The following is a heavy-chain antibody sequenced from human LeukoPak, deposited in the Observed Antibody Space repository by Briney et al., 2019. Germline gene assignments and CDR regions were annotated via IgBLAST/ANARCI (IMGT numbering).Heavy chain of an antibody. D-gene: IGHD6-19*01. CDR2: IYYSGST. V-gene: IGHV4-39*01. Sequence: SETLSLTCTVSGGSISSSSYYWGWIRQPPGKGLEWIGSIYYSGSTSYNPSLKSRVTISVDTSKNQFSLKLSSVTAADTAVYYCASRGWYQRGQNWFDPWGQGTLVTVSS. CDR1: GGSISSSSYY. J-gene: IGHJ5*02. CDR3: ASRGWYQRGQNWFDP.